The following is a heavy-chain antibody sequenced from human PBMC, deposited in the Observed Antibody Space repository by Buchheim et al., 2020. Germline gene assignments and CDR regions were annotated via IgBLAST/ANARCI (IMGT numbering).Heavy chain of an antibody. CDR3: ARSERGFYYYGMDV. Sequence: QVQLVQSGAEVKKPGASVTVSCKASGDTFSSYYMHWVRQAPGQGLEWMGVINPTSGSTSYAQKFQGRVTMTRDKSTSTVYLDLSSLRSDDTAVYYCARSERGFYYYGMDVWGQGTT. D-gene: IGHD1-1*01. CDR1: GDTFSSYY. J-gene: IGHJ6*02. CDR2: INPTSGST. V-gene: IGHV1-46*01.